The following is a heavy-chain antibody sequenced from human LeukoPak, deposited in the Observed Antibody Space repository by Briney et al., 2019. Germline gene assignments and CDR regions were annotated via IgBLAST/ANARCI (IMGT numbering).Heavy chain of an antibody. Sequence: GGSLRLSCAASGFTVSSNYMSWVRQAPGKGLEWVSVIYSGGSTYYADSVKGRFTISRDNSKNTLYLQMNSLRAEDTAVYCCARVGSVRGVLDYWGQGTLVTVSS. J-gene: IGHJ4*02. CDR2: IYSGGST. V-gene: IGHV3-66*01. CDR3: ARVGSVRGVLDY. CDR1: GFTVSSNY. D-gene: IGHD3-10*01.